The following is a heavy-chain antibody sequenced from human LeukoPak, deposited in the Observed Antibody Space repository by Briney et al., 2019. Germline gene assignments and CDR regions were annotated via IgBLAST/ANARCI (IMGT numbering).Heavy chain of an antibody. Sequence: GASVKVSCKVSGYNLNELPMHLVRQTPGKGLEWMGGFDPEYDEIIYSQRFQGRLTLTEDTTTDTAYMELSSLTSEDSAVYYCAPFGGPWGPGTLVIVSS. CDR2: FDPEYDEI. J-gene: IGHJ5*02. V-gene: IGHV1-24*01. CDR1: GYNLNELP. D-gene: IGHD3-10*01. CDR3: APFGGP.